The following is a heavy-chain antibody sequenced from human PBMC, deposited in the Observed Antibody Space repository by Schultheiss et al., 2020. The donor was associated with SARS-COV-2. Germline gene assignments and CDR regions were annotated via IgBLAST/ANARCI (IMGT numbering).Heavy chain of an antibody. CDR3: ARDSDYGDYVIDY. V-gene: IGHV3-23*01. Sequence: GGSLRLSCAASGFTFSTYAMSWVRQAPGKGLEWVSAISGGGSTYYADSVKGRFTISRDNAKNSLYLQMNSLRVEDTAVYYCARDSDYGDYVIDYWGQGTLVTVSS. CDR1: GFTFSTYA. CDR2: ISGGGST. J-gene: IGHJ4*02. D-gene: IGHD4-17*01.